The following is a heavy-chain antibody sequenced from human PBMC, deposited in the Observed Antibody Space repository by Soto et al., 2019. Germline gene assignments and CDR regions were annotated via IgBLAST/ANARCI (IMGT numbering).Heavy chain of an antibody. D-gene: IGHD3-10*01. Sequence: PGGSLRLSCAASGFTFSSYGMHWVRQAPGKGLEWVAVIWYDGSNKYYADSVKGRFTISRDNSKNTLYLQMNSLRAEDTAVYYCAREPNSGSRLNWFDPWGQGTLVTVSS. CDR3: AREPNSGSRLNWFDP. CDR1: GFTFSSYG. J-gene: IGHJ5*02. V-gene: IGHV3-33*01. CDR2: IWYDGSNK.